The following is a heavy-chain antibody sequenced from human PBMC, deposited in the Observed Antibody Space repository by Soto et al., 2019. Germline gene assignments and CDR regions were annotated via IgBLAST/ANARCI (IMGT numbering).Heavy chain of an antibody. CDR2: LNSDGSST. CDR1: GFTFSSYW. CDR3: ARGGFWNGYSEISH. Sequence: EVQLVESGGGLVQPGGSLRLSCTASGFTFSSYWMHWVRQAPGKGLVWVSRLNSDGSSTSYADSVKGRFTISRDDAKNTLYMQMTSLRAEDMSVYYCARGGFWNGYSEISHWGQGTLVTVSS. V-gene: IGHV3-74*01. D-gene: IGHD3-3*01. J-gene: IGHJ4*02.